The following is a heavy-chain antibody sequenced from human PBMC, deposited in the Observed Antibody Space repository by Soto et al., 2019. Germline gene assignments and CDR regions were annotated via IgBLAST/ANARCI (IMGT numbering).Heavy chain of an antibody. Sequence: QVQLVQSGAEVKKPGSSVKVSCKASGGTFSSYAISWVRQAPGQGLEWMGGIIPIFGPADYAQKFQGRVTXPXXXSXXTAYMELSSLRSEDTAVYYCASLIAAAGPPHSPRYYYGMDVWGQGTTVTVSS. V-gene: IGHV1-69*05. CDR3: ASLIAAAGPPHSPRYYYGMDV. CDR1: GGTFSSYA. CDR2: IIPIFGPA. J-gene: IGHJ6*02. D-gene: IGHD6-13*01.